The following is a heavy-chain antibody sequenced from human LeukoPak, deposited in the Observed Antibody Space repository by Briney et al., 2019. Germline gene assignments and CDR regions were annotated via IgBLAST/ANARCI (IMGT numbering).Heavy chain of an antibody. V-gene: IGHV3-48*03. CDR3: ARARDSGSYVASPIDY. CDR1: GFTFSSYE. Sequence: GGSLRLSCAASGFTFSSYEMNWVRQAPGKGLEWVSYISSSGSTIYYADSVKGRFTISRDNAKNSLYLQMNSLRAEDTAVYYCARARDSGSYVASPIDYWGQGTLVTVSS. CDR2: ISSSGSTI. D-gene: IGHD1-26*01. J-gene: IGHJ4*02.